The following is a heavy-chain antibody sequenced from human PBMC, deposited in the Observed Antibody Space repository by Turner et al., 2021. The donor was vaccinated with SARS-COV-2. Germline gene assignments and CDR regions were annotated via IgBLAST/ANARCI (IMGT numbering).Heavy chain of an antibody. V-gene: IGHV3-23*01. J-gene: IGHJ6*02. Sequence: EVQLLESGGGLVQPGGSLRLSCAASGFIFRSHGMNWVRQAPGRGLEWVSGIVANTDKTYYGDSVRGRFTISSDNSKDTLYLQMNSLRVEDTAIYYCAKDRSWIGFDVWGQGTTVTVSS. CDR3: AKDRSWIGFDV. CDR2: IVANTDKT. CDR1: GFIFRSHG. D-gene: IGHD3-10*01.